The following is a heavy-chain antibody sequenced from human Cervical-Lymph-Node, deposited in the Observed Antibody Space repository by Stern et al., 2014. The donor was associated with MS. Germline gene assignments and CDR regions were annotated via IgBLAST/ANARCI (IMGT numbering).Heavy chain of an antibody. CDR3: ARGEVYGFDL. CDR2: ISGHNRNT. J-gene: IGHJ3*01. CDR1: GYTFASYG. D-gene: IGHD6-6*01. Sequence: LVQSGVEMKKPGASVKVSCKASGYTFASYGLSWVRQAPGQGLEWMGWISGHNRNTNYAQHFQGRVTMTTDLSPSTAYLALRSMTSHDTAVYYCARGEVYGFDLWGQGTMITVSS. V-gene: IGHV1-18*01.